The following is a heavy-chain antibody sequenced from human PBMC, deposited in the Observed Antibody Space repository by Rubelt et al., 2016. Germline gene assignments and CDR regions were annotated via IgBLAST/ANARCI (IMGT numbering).Heavy chain of an antibody. Sequence: GGSLRLSCAASGFTFSTYGMTWVRQAPGKGLEWVSAISGSGGSTYYADSVKGRFTFSRDDSKNTVYLQMNSLRAGDTAVYYCARGGGDFDYWGQGTLVTVSS. CDR1: GFTFSTYG. J-gene: IGHJ4*02. V-gene: IGHV3-23*01. D-gene: IGHD3-16*01. CDR3: ARGGGDFDY. CDR2: ISGSGGST.